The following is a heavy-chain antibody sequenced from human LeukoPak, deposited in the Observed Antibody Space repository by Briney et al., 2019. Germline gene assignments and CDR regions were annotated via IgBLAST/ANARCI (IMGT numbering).Heavy chain of an antibody. CDR1: GFTFSSYA. D-gene: IGHD2-2*01. J-gene: IGHJ4*02. CDR3: AKDQCSSTSCWNY. V-gene: IGHV3-23*01. CDR2: ISGSGGST. Sequence: GGSLSLSCAASGFTFSSYAMSWVRQAPGKGLEWVSAISGSGGSTYYADSVKGRFTISRDNSKNTLYLQMNSLRAEDTAVYYCAKDQCSSTSCWNYWGQGTLVTVSS.